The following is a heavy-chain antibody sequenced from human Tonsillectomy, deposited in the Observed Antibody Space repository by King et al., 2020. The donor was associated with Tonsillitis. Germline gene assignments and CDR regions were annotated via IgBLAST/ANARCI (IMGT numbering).Heavy chain of an antibody. J-gene: IGHJ3*02. Sequence: VQLVESGGGLVQPGGSLRLSCAASGFTFSSYSMNWVRQAPGKGLEWVSYISSSSSTTYYADSVKGRFTISRDNAKNSLYLQMNSLRAEDTAVYYCSGDRDYILTGTDAFDIWGQGTMVTVSS. D-gene: IGHD3-9*01. CDR3: SGDRDYILTGTDAFDI. V-gene: IGHV3-48*01. CDR1: GFTFSSYS. CDR2: ISSSSSTT.